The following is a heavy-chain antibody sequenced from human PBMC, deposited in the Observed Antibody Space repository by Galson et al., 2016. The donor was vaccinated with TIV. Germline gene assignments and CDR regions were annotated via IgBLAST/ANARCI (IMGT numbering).Heavy chain of an antibody. D-gene: IGHD2-15*01. CDR3: AREGYCSGGTCYSAYYGMDV. Sequence: SLRLSCAASGFTFSSYRMNWVRQAPGKGLEWVSSITSSGNHIYYADSLKGRLNISKDNARNSLYLQMNSLRAEDTAVYYCAREGYCSGGTCYSAYYGMDVWGQGTTVTVSS. CDR1: GFTFSSYR. CDR2: ITSSGNHI. V-gene: IGHV3-21*01. J-gene: IGHJ6*02.